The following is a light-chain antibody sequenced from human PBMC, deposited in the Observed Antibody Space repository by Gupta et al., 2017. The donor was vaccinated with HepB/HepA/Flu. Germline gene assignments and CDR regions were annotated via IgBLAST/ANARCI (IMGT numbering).Light chain of an antibody. J-gene: IGKJ3*01. CDR1: QSVNNY. CDR3: QQRSNWPPFT. Sequence: EIVLTQSPATLSVSLGGRATLSCRASQSVNNYLAWYKQKPGQAPRLLIYDASNRDTGIPARFSGSGSGKDFTLTISSRELEDFAVYYCQQRSNWPPFTFGHGTKVDIK. V-gene: IGKV3-11*01. CDR2: DAS.